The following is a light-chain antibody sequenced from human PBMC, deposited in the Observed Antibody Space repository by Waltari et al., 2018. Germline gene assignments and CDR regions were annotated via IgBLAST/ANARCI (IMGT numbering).Light chain of an antibody. V-gene: IGKV1-12*01. CDR2: AAS. Sequence: DIQMTQSPSSVSASVGDSVTITCRASQGISTWLAWFQQKPGKAPKLLIYAASSLQSGVPSRFSGSGSETDFTLTINSLQPDDFATYYCQQANSLPVTFGGGTKVEIK. CDR1: QGISTW. CDR3: QQANSLPVT. J-gene: IGKJ4*01.